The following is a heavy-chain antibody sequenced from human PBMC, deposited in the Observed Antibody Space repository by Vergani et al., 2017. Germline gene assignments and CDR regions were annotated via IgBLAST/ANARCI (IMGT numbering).Heavy chain of an antibody. D-gene: IGHD1-14*01. J-gene: IGHJ6*02. CDR2: ISPGASTV. V-gene: IGHV3-11*04. CDR1: GFKFSDHY. Sequence: LEESGGGSVKPGGSLRLSCAASGFKFSDHYMSWIRQAPGKGLEWVSHISPGASTVSYTDSVTGRFTVSRDNDNNSLTLDMTSLRVEDTAVYYCAKNPGISTPRLYYAMNVWGQGTTVTVSS. CDR3: AKNPGISTPRLYYAMNV.